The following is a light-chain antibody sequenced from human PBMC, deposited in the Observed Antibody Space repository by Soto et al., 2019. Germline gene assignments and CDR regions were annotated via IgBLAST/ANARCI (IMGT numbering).Light chain of an antibody. CDR3: QQYYSIPFT. CDR2: GAS. CDR1: QSGLYNSNNKNH. Sequence: DFVMTQAPDSLAVSLGERATINYKSSQSGLYNSNNKNHLGWFQQKPGHPPKLLIYGASFRPSGVPDRFSGSGSGTDFTLTISSLQAEDVAVYYCQQYYSIPFTFGQGTKLEI. V-gene: IGKV4-1*01. J-gene: IGKJ2*01.